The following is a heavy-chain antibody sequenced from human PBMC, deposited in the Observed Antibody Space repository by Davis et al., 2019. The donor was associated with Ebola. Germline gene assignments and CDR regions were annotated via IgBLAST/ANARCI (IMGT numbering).Heavy chain of an antibody. J-gene: IGHJ6*02. D-gene: IGHD3-3*01. V-gene: IGHV3-11*06. Sequence: GESLKISCVASGFTFSDYYMSWIRQAPGKGLEWVSYISSSSSYTNYADSVKGRFTISRDNAKNSLYLQMNSRRAEDTAVYYCARGPKGVVTARDYYYGMDVWGQGTTVTVSS. CDR3: ARGPKGVVTARDYYYGMDV. CDR1: GFTFSDYY. CDR2: ISSSSSYT.